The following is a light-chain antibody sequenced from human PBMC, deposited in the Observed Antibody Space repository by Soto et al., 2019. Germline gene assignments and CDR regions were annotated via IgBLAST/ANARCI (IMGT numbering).Light chain of an antibody. CDR1: SSDVGGYNY. CDR3: ASYAGSINWV. CDR2: EVS. J-gene: IGLJ3*02. V-gene: IGLV2-8*01. Sequence: QSALTQPPSASGSPGQSVTISCTGTSSDVGGYNYVSWYQQHPGKAPKLMVFEVSKRPSGVPDRFSGSKSGNTASLTVSGLQAEDEAHYYCASYAGSINWVFGGGTKLTVL.